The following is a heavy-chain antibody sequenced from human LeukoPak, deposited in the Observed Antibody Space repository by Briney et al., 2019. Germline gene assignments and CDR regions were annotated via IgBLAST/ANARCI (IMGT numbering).Heavy chain of an antibody. CDR2: ISSSRSSYI. J-gene: IGHJ4*02. CDR3: ATQQGGSPAY. V-gene: IGHV3-21*01. Sequence: GGSLRLSCAASGFTFSNYNMNWVRQAPGKGLEWVSTISSSRSSYIYYADSVKGRFTISRDNAKNMLYLQVNSLRAEDTAVYYCATQQGGSPAYWGQGTLVTVSS. CDR1: GFTFSNYN. D-gene: IGHD3-16*01.